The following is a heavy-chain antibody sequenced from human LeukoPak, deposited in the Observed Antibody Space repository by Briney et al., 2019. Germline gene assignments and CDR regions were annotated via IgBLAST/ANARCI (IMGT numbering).Heavy chain of an antibody. J-gene: IGHJ4*02. CDR1: GFTVSSNY. D-gene: IGHD3-10*01. CDR3: ARGTVTMVDY. V-gene: IGHV3-66*01. CDR2: IYSGGST. Sequence: GGSLRLSCAASGFTVSSNYMSWVRQAPGRGLEWVSVIYSGGSTYYADSVKGRFTISRDNSKNTLFLQMNSLTAGHTAVYYCARGTVTMVDYWGQGTLVTVSS.